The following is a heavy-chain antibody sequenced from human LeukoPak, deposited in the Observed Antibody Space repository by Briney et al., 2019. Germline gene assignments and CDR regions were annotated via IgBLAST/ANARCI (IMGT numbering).Heavy chain of an antibody. CDR2: IKQDGSEK. CDR1: GFTFSDYW. V-gene: IGHV3-7*01. Sequence: PGGSLRLSCVAFGFTFSDYWMTWVRQAPGKGLEWVANIKQDGSEKYYVDSVKGRFTISRDNAKNSLYLQMNTLRAEDTAVYYCARGSPVDYWGQGTLVTVSS. CDR3: ARGSPVDY. J-gene: IGHJ4*02.